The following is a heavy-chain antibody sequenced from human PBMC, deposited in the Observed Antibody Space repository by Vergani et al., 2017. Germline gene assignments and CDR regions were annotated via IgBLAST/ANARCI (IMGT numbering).Heavy chain of an antibody. CDR1: GFTFNQYG. CDR2: TWYDGNNN. V-gene: IGHV3-33*01. Sequence: QVQLVESGGGVVQPGRSPRLSCAASGFTFNQYGMHWVRQAPGKGLEWVAVTWYDGNNNQYADSVKGRFTISRDNSKSTMYLQMNSLRDEDTGVYYCARDLRLLYNRFDPWGQGTLVTVSS. D-gene: IGHD1-14*01. CDR3: ARDLRLLYNRFDP. J-gene: IGHJ5*02.